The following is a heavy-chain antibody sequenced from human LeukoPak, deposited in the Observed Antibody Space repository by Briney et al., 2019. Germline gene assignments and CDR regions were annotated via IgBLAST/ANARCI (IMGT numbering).Heavy chain of an antibody. CDR1: AGSISSYY. D-gene: IGHD3-3*01. V-gene: IGHV4-59*01. J-gene: IGHJ4*02. Sequence: PSETLSLTCTVSAGSISSYYWNWIRQVPGKGLEWIGYIFYGANTYYNPSLKYLVTMSMDTSKSQVSLKLSSVTAADTAVYYCASGTIFGVIAPYCFHSWGQGTLVTVSP. CDR3: ASGTIFGVIAPYCFHS. CDR2: IFYGANT.